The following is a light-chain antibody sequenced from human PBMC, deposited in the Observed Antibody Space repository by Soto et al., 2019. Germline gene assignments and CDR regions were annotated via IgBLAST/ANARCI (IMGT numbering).Light chain of an antibody. CDR1: SPNIGSNY. Sequence: QSVLTQPPSASGTPGQRVTISCSGSSPNIGSNYVYWYQQLPGTAPKLLIYTNNQRPSGVPDRFSGSKSGTSASLAISGLRSEDEADYDCAAWDDRLYGVLFGGGTKLTVL. V-gene: IGLV1-47*01. J-gene: IGLJ2*01. CDR3: AAWDDRLYGVL. CDR2: TNN.